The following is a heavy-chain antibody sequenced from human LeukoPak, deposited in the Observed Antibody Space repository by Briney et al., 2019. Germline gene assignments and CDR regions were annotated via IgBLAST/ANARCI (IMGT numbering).Heavy chain of an antibody. J-gene: IGHJ4*02. D-gene: IGHD3-3*02. V-gene: IGHV4-30-2*05. CDR3: ARAAPFEYYFDY. Sequence: TSETLSLTCAVSGGSISSGGYSWSWIRQPPGKGLEWIGYIYHSGSTYYNPSLKSRVTISVDTSKNQFSLKLSSVTAADTAVYYCARAAPFEYYFDYWGQGTLVTVSS. CDR1: GGSISSGGYS. CDR2: IYHSGST.